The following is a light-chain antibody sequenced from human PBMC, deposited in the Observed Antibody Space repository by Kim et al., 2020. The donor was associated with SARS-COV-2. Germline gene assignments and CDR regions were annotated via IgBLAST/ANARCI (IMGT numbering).Light chain of an antibody. CDR1: PGISSY. V-gene: IGKV1-9*01. CDR3: QQLNSYPLT. Sequence: ASVGDRVTIPCRASPGISSYLAWYQQKPGQAPKLLIYAASTLQRGVPSRFSGSGSGTDFTLTISSLQPEDFATYSCQQLNSYPLTFGQGTRLEIK. J-gene: IGKJ5*01. CDR2: AAS.